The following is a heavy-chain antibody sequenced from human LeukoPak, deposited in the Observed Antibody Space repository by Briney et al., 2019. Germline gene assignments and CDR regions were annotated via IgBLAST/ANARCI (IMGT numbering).Heavy chain of an antibody. CDR2: IRCDGINK. V-gene: IGHV3-30*02. CDR3: AKEIWPTVTIPGRTYFDY. Sequence: GSLRLSCAASGFTFSSYAMHWVRQPPGKGLEWAAFIRCDGINKDYADCVECRISISRENSKNTLYLQMTSLMDEDTAVYYCAKEIWPTVTIPGRTYFDYWGQGTLVTVSS. D-gene: IGHD4-17*01. CDR1: GFTFSSYA. J-gene: IGHJ4*02.